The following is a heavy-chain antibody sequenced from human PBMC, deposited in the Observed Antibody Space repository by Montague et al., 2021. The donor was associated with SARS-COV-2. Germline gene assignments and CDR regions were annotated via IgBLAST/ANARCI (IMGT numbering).Heavy chain of an antibody. J-gene: IGHJ3*02. CDR3: AKGGFYRFDAFDT. Sequence: SLRLSCAASGSTFSSYWMHWVRQAPGKGLVWVSYINSDGSITHYADSVKGRFTISRDNAKSTLYLQMNNLRAEDTAVYYCAKGGFYRFDAFDTWGQGTIVTVSS. CDR2: INSDGSIT. CDR1: GSTFSSYW. V-gene: IGHV3-74*01. D-gene: IGHD2/OR15-2a*01.